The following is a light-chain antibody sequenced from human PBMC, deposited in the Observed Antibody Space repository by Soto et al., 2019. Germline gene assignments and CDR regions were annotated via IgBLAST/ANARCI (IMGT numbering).Light chain of an antibody. V-gene: IGKV3D-20*02. CDR1: QSVSSSY. CDR3: QQRTNWRIT. Sequence: EIVLTQSPGTLSLSPVERATLSCRASQSVSSSYLAWYQQKPGQAPRLLIYGASSRATGIPDRFSGSGSGTDFTLTISRLEPEDFAVYYCQQRTNWRITFGQGTRLEIK. J-gene: IGKJ5*01. CDR2: GAS.